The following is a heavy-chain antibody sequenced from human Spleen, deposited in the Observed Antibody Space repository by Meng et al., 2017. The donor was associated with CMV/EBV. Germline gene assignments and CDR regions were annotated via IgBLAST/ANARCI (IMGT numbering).Heavy chain of an antibody. J-gene: IGHJ3*02. CDR2: IFPGDSDT. CDR1: GYGFTSYY. V-gene: IGHV5-51*01. CDR3: ARPNWGGAFDI. D-gene: IGHD7-27*01. Sequence: GESLKISCEASGYGFTSYYIAWVRHTPGKGLEWMGLIFPGDSDTKYSPSFQGHVTISVDKSINTAYLQWSSLKASDTAMYYCARPNWGGAFDIWGQGTMVTVSS.